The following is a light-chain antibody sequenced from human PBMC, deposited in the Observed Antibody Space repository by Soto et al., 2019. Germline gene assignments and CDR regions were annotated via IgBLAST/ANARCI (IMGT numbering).Light chain of an antibody. CDR2: DAS. Sequence: EIVLTQSPAPLSLSPGERATLSCRASQNVGGYLAWYQQKPGQAPRLLIYDASNRATGIPARFSGSGSGTDFSLTISRLEPEDLPVYYCQQRSTWPLTFGGGTKVEIK. CDR1: QNVGGY. J-gene: IGKJ4*01. V-gene: IGKV3-11*01. CDR3: QQRSTWPLT.